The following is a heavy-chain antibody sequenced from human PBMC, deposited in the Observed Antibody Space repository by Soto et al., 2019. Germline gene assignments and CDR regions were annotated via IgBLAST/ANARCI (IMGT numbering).Heavy chain of an antibody. V-gene: IGHV1-46*01. CDR2: INPSGGST. CDR3: ARVRALGRDRDYYYGMDV. J-gene: IGHJ6*02. Sequence: ASVKVSCKASGYTFTSYYMHWVRQAPGQGLEWMGIINPSGGSTSYAQKFQGRVTMTRDTSTSTVYMELSSLRSEDTAVYYCARVRALGRDRDYYYGMDVWGQGTTVTVSS. CDR1: GYTFTSYY. D-gene: IGHD1-26*01.